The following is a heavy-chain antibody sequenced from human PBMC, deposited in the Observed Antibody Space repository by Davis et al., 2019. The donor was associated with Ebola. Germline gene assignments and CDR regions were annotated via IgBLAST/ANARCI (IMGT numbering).Heavy chain of an antibody. Sequence: GGSLRLSCAASGFTFSSYGMHWVRQAPGKGLEWVAVIWYDGSNKYYADSVKGRFTISRDNSKNTLYLQMNSLRAEDTAVYYCARDPNIVATILTFYYYYGMDVWGQGTTVTVSS. CDR3: ARDPNIVATILTFYYYYGMDV. J-gene: IGHJ6*02. V-gene: IGHV3-33*01. CDR1: GFTFSSYG. CDR2: IWYDGSNK. D-gene: IGHD5-12*01.